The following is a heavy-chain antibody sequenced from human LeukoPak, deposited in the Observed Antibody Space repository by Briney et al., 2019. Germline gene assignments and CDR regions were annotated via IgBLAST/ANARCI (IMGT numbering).Heavy chain of an antibody. J-gene: IGHJ2*01. CDR3: AREGVPIFGVVIDWYFDL. CDR1: GGSISSYY. D-gene: IGHD3-3*01. V-gene: IGHV4-59*01. Sequence: PSETLSLTCTVSGGSISSYYWSWVRQPPGKGLEWIGYIYYSGSTNYNPSLKSRVTISVDTSKNQFSLKLSFVTAADTAVYYCAREGVPIFGVVIDWYFDLWGRGTLVTVSS. CDR2: IYYSGST.